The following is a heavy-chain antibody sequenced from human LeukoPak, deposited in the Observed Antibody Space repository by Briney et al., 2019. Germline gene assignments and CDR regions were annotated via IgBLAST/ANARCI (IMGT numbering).Heavy chain of an antibody. V-gene: IGHV3-9*01. CDR3: AKDMCSGGSCPIDY. CDR2: ISWNSGSI. D-gene: IGHD2-15*01. Sequence: GGSLRLSCAASGFTFSSYSMNWVRQAPGKGLEWVSGISWNSGSIDYADSVKGRFTISRDNAKNSLYLQMNSLRAEDTALYYCAKDMCSGGSCPIDYWGQGTLVTVSS. CDR1: GFTFSSYS. J-gene: IGHJ4*02.